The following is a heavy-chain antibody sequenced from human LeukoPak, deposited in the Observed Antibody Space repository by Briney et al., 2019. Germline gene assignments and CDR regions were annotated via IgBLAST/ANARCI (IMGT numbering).Heavy chain of an antibody. D-gene: IGHD6-6*01. Sequence: GGSLRLSCAASGFTFSDYYMSWIRQAPGKGLEWVSYISSSSSYTNYADSVKGRFTISRDNAKNSLYLQMNSLRAEDTAVYYCARDLRGVYSSSSNNWFDPWGQGTLVTVFS. V-gene: IGHV3-11*06. J-gene: IGHJ5*02. CDR1: GFTFSDYY. CDR2: ISSSSSYT. CDR3: ARDLRGVYSSSSNNWFDP.